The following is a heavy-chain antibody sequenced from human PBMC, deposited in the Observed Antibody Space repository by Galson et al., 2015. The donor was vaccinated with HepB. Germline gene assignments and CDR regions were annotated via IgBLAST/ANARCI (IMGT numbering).Heavy chain of an antibody. CDR1: GYTFTSYG. J-gene: IGHJ3*02. D-gene: IGHD6-13*01. Sequence: KPGASVKVSCKASGYTFTSYGISWVRQAPGQGLEWMGWISAYNGNTNYAQKLQGRVTMTTDTSTSTAYMELRSLRSDDTAVYYCARDLTRNSWYATGVAFDIWGQGTMVTVSS. CDR2: ISAYNGNT. V-gene: IGHV1-18*01. CDR3: ARDLTRNSWYATGVAFDI.